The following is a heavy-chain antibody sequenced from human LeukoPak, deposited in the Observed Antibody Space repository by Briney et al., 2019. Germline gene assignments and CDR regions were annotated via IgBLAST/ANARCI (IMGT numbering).Heavy chain of an antibody. J-gene: IGHJ6*02. CDR3: GRYYVMDV. CDR2: IGTDGSYI. Sequence: GGSLRLSCAASGFTFSSHNMNWVRQAPMKGLEWVSSIGTDGSYIYYADSVQGRFTISRDNSKSTLYLQMNSLRAEDTAVYYCGRYYVMDVWGQGTSVTVSS. CDR1: GFTFSSHN. V-gene: IGHV3-21*04.